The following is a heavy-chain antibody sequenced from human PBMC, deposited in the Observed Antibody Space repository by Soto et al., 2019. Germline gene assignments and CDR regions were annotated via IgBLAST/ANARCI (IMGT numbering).Heavy chain of an antibody. V-gene: IGHV4-59*11. CDR1: GGSIRRHY. J-gene: IGHJ6*02. CDR2: MYDSGST. D-gene: IGHD3-16*02. Sequence: KPSETLSLTCSVSGGSIRRHYWSWIRQPPGKGLEWIGYMYDSGSTNYNPSHKSRVTISVDTSKNQFSLKLSSVTAADTAVYYCAREGYNYGMDVWGQGTTVTVSS. CDR3: AREGYNYGMDV.